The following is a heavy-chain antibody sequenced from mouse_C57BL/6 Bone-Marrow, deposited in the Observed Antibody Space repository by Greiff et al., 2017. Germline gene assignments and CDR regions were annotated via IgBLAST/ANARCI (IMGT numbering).Heavy chain of an antibody. V-gene: IGHV1-50*01. D-gene: IGHD2-3*01. Sequence: QVQLQQPGAELVKPGASVKLSCKASGYTFTSYWMQWVKQRPGQGLEWIGEIDPSDSYTNYNQKFKGKATLTVDTSSSTAYMQLSSLTSEDSAVYYCASDGYFGFAYWGQGTLVTVSA. CDR1: GYTFTSYW. CDR2: IDPSDSYT. CDR3: ASDGYFGFAY. J-gene: IGHJ3*01.